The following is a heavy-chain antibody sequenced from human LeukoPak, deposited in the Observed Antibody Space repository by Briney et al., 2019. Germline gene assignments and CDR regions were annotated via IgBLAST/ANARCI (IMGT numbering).Heavy chain of an antibody. D-gene: IGHD6-19*01. CDR1: GYTFTSYD. CDR3: ARESSGPAGGWFDP. Sequence: ASVKVSCKASGYTFTSYDINWVRQATGQGLEWMGWMNPNSGDTGYAQKFQGRVTMTRNTSISTAYMELSSLRSEDTAVYYCARESSGPAGGWFDPWGQGTLVTVSS. V-gene: IGHV1-8*01. CDR2: MNPNSGDT. J-gene: IGHJ5*02.